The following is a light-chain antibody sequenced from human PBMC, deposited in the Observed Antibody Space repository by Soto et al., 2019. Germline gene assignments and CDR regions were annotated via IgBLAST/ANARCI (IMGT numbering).Light chain of an antibody. Sequence: DIQMTQSPSTLSASVGDRVTITCRASQSISSWLAWYQQKPGKAPKLLIYKASNLESGVPWRFSGSGSGTEFTLTITSLQPEDFATYYCQHHNSYPYSFGQGTKLEIK. CDR3: QHHNSYPYS. CDR2: KAS. J-gene: IGKJ2*03. V-gene: IGKV1-5*03. CDR1: QSISSW.